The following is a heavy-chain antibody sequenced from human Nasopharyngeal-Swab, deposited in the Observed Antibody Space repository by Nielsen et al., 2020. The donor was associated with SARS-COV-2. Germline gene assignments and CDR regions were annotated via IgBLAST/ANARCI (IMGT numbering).Heavy chain of an antibody. CDR3: ASAAPLDY. Sequence: GESLKISCAASGFTFSSYWMSWVRQAPGKGLEWVANIKQDGSEKYYVDSVKGRFTISRDNAKNSLYLQMNSLRVEDTAVYYCASAAPLDYWGQGTLVTVSS. D-gene: IGHD6-6*01. CDR2: IKQDGSEK. V-gene: IGHV3-7*01. CDR1: GFTFSSYW. J-gene: IGHJ4*02.